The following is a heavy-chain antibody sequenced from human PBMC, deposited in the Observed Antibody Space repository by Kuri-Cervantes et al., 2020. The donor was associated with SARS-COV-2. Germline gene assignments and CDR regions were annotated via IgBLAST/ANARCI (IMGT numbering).Heavy chain of an antibody. CDR3: ARGIGGYGYGPWYNWFDP. CDR2: MNPNSGNT. Sequence: GESLKISCKAFGYTFTSYDINWVRQATGQGLEWMGWMNPNSGNTGYAQKFQGRVTMTRNTSISTAYMELSSLRSGDTAVYYCARGIGGYGYGPWYNWFDPWGQGTLVTVSS. CDR1: GYTFTSYD. J-gene: IGHJ5*02. D-gene: IGHD5-18*01. V-gene: IGHV1-8*01.